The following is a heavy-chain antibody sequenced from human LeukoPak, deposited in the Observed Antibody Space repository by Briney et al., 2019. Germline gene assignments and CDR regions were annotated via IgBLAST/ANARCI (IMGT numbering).Heavy chain of an antibody. CDR1: GFTFSSFA. D-gene: IGHD3-10*01. CDR3: GYYNSGSYSTPDS. Sequence: GGSLRLSCAASGFTFSSFAMIWVRQPPGKGLEWVSSIFPTSREIHYADSVRGRFTISRDNSKSTLSLQMKTLRSEDTAVYYCGYYNSGSYSTPDSWGQGTQVTVSS. V-gene: IGHV3-23*01. CDR2: IFPTSREI. J-gene: IGHJ5*01.